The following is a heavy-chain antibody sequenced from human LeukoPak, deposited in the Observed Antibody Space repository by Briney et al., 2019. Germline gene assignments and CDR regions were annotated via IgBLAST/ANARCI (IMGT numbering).Heavy chain of an antibody. V-gene: IGHV1-69*04. CDR1: GGTFSSYA. Sequence: ASVKVSCKASGGTFSSYAISWVRQAPGQGLEWTGRIIPILGIANYAQKFQGRVTITADKSTSTAYMELSSLRSEDTAVYYCARDSNLNYGGNSFAFDIWGQGTMVTVSS. CDR3: ARDSNLNYGGNSFAFDI. J-gene: IGHJ3*02. CDR2: IIPILGIA. D-gene: IGHD4-23*01.